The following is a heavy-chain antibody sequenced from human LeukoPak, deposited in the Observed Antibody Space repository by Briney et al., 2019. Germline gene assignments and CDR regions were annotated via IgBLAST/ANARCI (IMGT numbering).Heavy chain of an antibody. CDR2: IYYTGST. CDR3: ARAGSGYSLFDY. Sequence: SETLSLTCTVSDGSISTYYWSWIRQPPGKGLEWIGYIYYTGSTNYNPSLKSRVTISVDTSKNQFSLKLSSVTAADTAMYYCARAGSGYSLFDYWGQGTLVTVSS. J-gene: IGHJ4*02. V-gene: IGHV4-59*01. D-gene: IGHD3-22*01. CDR1: DGSISTYY.